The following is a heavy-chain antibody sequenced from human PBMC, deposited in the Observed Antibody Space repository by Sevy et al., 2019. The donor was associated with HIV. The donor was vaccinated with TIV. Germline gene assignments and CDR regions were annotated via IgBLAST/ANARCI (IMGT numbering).Heavy chain of an antibody. J-gene: IGHJ5*02. CDR2: ISGSGGST. CDR3: AKVQQQLAEVNWFDP. V-gene: IGHV3-23*01. Sequence: GGSLRLSCAASGFTFSSYAMSWVRQAPGKGLEWASAISGSGGSTYYADSVKGRFTISRDNSKNTLYLQMNSLRAEDTAVYYCAKVQQQLAEVNWFDPWGQGTLVTVSS. CDR1: GFTFSSYA. D-gene: IGHD6-13*01.